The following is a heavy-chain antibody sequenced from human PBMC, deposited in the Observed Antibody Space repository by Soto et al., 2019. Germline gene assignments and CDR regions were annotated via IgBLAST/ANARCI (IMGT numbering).Heavy chain of an antibody. D-gene: IGHD4-17*01. Sequence: QLQLQESGPGLVKPSETLSLTCTVSGGSISSVGYYWGWIRQPPGKGLEWIGTIYYSGTTYYKTSLKSRVTISVDTSKNQFSLELCSVTAADTAVYYCARRPPAVTTYYFDYWGQGTLVIVSS. V-gene: IGHV4-39*01. CDR3: ARRPPAVTTYYFDY. CDR2: IYYSGTT. CDR1: GGSISSVGYY. J-gene: IGHJ4*02.